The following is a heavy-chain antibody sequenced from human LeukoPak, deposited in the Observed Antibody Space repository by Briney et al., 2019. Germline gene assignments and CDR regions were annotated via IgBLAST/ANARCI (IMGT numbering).Heavy chain of an antibody. CDR2: IYYSGST. CDR1: GDSISSYY. Sequence: SETLSLTCTVSGDSISSYYWTWIRQPPGKGLEWIGYIYYSGSTYYNPSLRSRVTISLDTSNNQFSLRLSSVTAADTAVYYCARGTSPGGYSYGYPFDYWGQGSPVTVSS. J-gene: IGHJ4*02. V-gene: IGHV4-59*01. CDR3: ARGTSPGGYSYGYPFDY. D-gene: IGHD5-18*01.